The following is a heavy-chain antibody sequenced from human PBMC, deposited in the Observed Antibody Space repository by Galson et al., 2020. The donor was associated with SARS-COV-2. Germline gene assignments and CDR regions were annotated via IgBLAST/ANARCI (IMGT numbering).Heavy chain of an antibody. CDR1: GFTFSSYA. D-gene: IGHD3-10*01. V-gene: IGHV3-23*01. Sequence: GESLKISCAASGFTFSSYAMSWVRQAPGKGLEWVSAISGSGGSTYYADSVKGRFTISRDNSKNTLYLQMNSLRAEDTAVYYCAKDLLNVLLWFGESNDAFDIWGQGTMVTVSS. CDR3: AKDLLNVLLWFGESNDAFDI. J-gene: IGHJ3*02. CDR2: ISGSGGST.